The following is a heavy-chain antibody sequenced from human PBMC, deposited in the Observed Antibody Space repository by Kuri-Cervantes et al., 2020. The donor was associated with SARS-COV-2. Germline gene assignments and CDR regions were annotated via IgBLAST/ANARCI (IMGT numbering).Heavy chain of an antibody. V-gene: IGHV3-48*01. D-gene: IGHD6-19*01. CDR2: ISSSSSTI. CDR1: GFTFSSYS. Sequence: GESLKISCAASGFTFSSYSMNWVRQAPGKGLEWVSYISSSSSTIYYADSVKGRFTISRDNSKNTLYLQTSSLRAEDTAVYYCVNEAEDDYWGQGTLVTVSS. CDR3: VNEAEDDY. J-gene: IGHJ4*02.